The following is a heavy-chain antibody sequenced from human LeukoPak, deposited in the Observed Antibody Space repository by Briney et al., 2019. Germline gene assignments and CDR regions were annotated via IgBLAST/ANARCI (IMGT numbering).Heavy chain of an antibody. D-gene: IGHD1-1*01. J-gene: IGHJ4*02. CDR1: GYTFTNYY. CDR3: ASWTTTFLDY. V-gene: IGHV1-46*01. Sequence: ASVKVSCKASGYTFTNYYIHWVRQAPGHGLEWLGISNPSGDSTNYAQKFQGRVTMTRDTSTSTVYMDLSSLRSEDTAVYYCASWTTTFLDYWGQGTLVTVSS. CDR2: SNPSGDST.